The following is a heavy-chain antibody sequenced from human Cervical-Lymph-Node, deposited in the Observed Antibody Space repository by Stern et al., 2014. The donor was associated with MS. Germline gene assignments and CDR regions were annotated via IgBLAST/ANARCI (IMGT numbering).Heavy chain of an antibody. D-gene: IGHD1-14*01. CDR1: GFTFNTYS. CDR3: ARDNRTGSIDDGPIDH. CDR2: ISSGNTHI. Sequence: DVQLVESGGGLVKPGGSLKLSCAASGFTFNTYSMNWVRQAPGKGLEWVSSISSGNTHIYYTEPLKARFTVYRDNAKRSLYLQINSLKVEDTAVYFCARDNRTGSIDDGPIDHWGQGTPVTVSS. V-gene: IGHV3-21*01. J-gene: IGHJ5*02.